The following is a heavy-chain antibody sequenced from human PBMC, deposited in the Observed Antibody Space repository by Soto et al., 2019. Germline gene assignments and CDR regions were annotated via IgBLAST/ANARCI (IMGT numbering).Heavy chain of an antibody. J-gene: IGHJ5*02. CDR3: FGGLGRNWLDP. CDR1: GGSFSTYY. CDR2: INHSGNT. V-gene: IGHV4-34*01. Sequence: QVQPQQWGTGLLKPSETLSLTCAVYGGSFSTYYWNWIRQPPGKGLEWLGEINHSGNTQYNPSLKSRVTMSLDTSKNQLSLKLTSVAAADTAGYYCFGGLGRNWLDPWGQGTLVSVSS. D-gene: IGHD3-10*01.